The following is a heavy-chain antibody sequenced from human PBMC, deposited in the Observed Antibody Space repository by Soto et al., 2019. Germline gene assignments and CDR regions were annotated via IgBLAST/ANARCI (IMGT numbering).Heavy chain of an antibody. CDR2: IDQDGSER. CDR1: GFTFSTHW. J-gene: IGHJ4*02. Sequence: ESGGGLVQPGGSLRLSCAASGFTFSTHWMTWVRQPPGKGLEWVVNIDQDGSERYYVDSVRGRFTISRDNAKNSLYLQMNSLRAEDTALYYCVCGGNYFVYWGQGTLVTVSP. V-gene: IGHV3-7*01. D-gene: IGHD3-16*01. CDR3: VCGGNYFVY.